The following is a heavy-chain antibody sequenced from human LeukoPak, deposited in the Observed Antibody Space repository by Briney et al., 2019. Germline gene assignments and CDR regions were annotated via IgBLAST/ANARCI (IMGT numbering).Heavy chain of an antibody. J-gene: IGHJ5*02. V-gene: IGHV3-33*01. D-gene: IGHD6-19*01. Sequence: GGSLRLSCAASGFTFSSYGMHWVRQAPGKGLEWVAVIWYDGSDKYYADSVKGRFLISRDNSKNMLYLQMNSLRAEDTAVYYCASDRRKAVAGTNYNLFDPWGQGTLVTVSS. CDR2: IWYDGSDK. CDR1: GFTFSSYG. CDR3: ASDRRKAVAGTNYNLFDP.